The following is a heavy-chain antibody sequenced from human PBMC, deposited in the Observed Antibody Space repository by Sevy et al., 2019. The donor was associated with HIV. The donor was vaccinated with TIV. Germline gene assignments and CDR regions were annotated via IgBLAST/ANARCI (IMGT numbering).Heavy chain of an antibody. CDR3: ARENRIQLWEYYFDY. CDR2: IIPIFGTA. V-gene: IGHV1-69*13. Sequence: ASVKVSCKASGGTFSSYAISWVRQAPGQGLEWMGGIIPIFGTANYAQKFQGRVTITADESTSTAYMELSSLRSEDTAVYYCARENRIQLWEYYFDYWGQGTLVTVSS. J-gene: IGHJ4*02. CDR1: GGTFSSYA. D-gene: IGHD5-18*01.